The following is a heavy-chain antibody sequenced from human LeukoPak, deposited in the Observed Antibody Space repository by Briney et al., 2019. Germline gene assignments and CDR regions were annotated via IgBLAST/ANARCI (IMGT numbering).Heavy chain of an antibody. CDR2: ISYDGSNK. J-gene: IGHJ4*02. D-gene: IGHD1/OR15-1a*01. Sequence: GGSLRLSCAASGFTFSSYAMHWVRQAPGKGLEWVAVISYDGSNKYYADSVKGRFTISRDNSKNTLYLQMNSLRAEDTAVYYCARVSNSKVVPAFDYWGQGTLVTVSS. CDR1: GFTFSSYA. V-gene: IGHV3-30*04. CDR3: ARVSNSKVVPAFDY.